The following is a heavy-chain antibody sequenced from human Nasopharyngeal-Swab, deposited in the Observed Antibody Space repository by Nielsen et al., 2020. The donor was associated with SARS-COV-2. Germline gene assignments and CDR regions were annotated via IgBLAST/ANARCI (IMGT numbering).Heavy chain of an antibody. CDR2: ISGSGGGT. V-gene: IGHV3-23*01. D-gene: IGHD3-3*01. Sequence: GESLKISCEASGFTFSNYGMSWVRQAPGKGLEWVSSISGSGGGTQYADSVKGRFTISRDNAKNSLYLQMNSLRAEDTAVYYCARDGLDYDFWSAYFMDVWGQGTTVTVSS. J-gene: IGHJ6*02. CDR1: GFTFSNYG. CDR3: ARDGLDYDFWSAYFMDV.